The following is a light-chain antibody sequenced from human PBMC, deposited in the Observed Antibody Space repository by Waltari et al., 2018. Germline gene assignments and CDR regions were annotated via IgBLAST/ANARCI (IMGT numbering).Light chain of an antibody. CDR3: QQYSSFST. J-gene: IGKJ2*01. Sequence: DIQMTQSPSTLSASVGDRVTISCRASQSVGTWLAWYQQKPGKAPKLLIYMASCLDSGVPSRFSGSGSGTDFTLTISSLQPDDFATYSCQQYSSFSTFGQGTKV. CDR2: MAS. CDR1: QSVGTW. V-gene: IGKV1-5*03.